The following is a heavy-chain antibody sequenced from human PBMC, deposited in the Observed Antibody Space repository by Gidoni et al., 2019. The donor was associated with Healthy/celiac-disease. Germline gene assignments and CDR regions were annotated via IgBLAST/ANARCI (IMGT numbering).Heavy chain of an antibody. Sequence: EVQLVESGGDLVQPGGSLRLSCAASAFTFNSYSMNWVRQAPGEGLEWVSYISSSGGTIYYADSVKGRFTISRDNAKNSLYLQMNSLRAEDTAMYYCARGAVHSSGLLDIWGQGTMVTVSS. D-gene: IGHD3-22*01. J-gene: IGHJ3*02. CDR1: AFTFNSYS. CDR2: ISSSGGTI. V-gene: IGHV3-48*01. CDR3: ARGAVHSSGLLDI.